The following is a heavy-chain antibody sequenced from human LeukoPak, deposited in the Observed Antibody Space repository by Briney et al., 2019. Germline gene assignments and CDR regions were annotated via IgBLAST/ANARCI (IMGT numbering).Heavy chain of an antibody. D-gene: IGHD3-22*01. Sequence: SETLSLTCTVSGGSISSSTHYWGWIRQPPGKGLEWIGNIYYRGSTYYNPSLKSRVTISVDTSKNQFSLKLSSVTAADTAVYYCARIYYYDSSTYSPEYFQHWGQGTLVTVSS. CDR1: GGSISSSTHY. J-gene: IGHJ1*01. V-gene: IGHV4-39*01. CDR2: IYYRGST. CDR3: ARIYYYDSSTYSPEYFQH.